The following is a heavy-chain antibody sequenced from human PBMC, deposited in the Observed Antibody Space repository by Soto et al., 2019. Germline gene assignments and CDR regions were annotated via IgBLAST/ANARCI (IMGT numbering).Heavy chain of an antibody. CDR3: ARDWYYDFWSGPPSDAFDI. Sequence: ASVKVSCKASGGTFSTYTINWVRQAPGQGLEWMGRIIPILGIANYAQKFQGRVTITADKSTSTAYMELSSLRSEDTAVYYCARDWYYDFWSGPPSDAFDIWGQGTMVTVSS. V-gene: IGHV1-69*04. D-gene: IGHD3-3*01. CDR1: GGTFSTYT. CDR2: IIPILGIA. J-gene: IGHJ3*02.